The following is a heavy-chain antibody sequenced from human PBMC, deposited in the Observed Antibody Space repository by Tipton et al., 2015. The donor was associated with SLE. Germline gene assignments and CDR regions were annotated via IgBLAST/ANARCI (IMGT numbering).Heavy chain of an antibody. CDR1: GGSISSSSYY. Sequence: GLVKPSETLSLICTVSGGSISSSSYYWGWIRQSPGKGLEWIGSIYYSGSTRYNPSLKSRVTISVDTSKNQFSLKLSSVTAADTAVYYCARGWGSWPYYFDYWGQGTPVTVSS. V-gene: IGHV4-39*07. CDR2: IYYSGST. D-gene: IGHD6-13*01. CDR3: ARGWGSWPYYFDY. J-gene: IGHJ4*02.